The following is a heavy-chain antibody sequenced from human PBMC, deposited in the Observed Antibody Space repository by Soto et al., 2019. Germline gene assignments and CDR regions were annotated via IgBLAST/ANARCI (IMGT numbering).Heavy chain of an antibody. V-gene: IGHV2-5*02. CDR2: IYWDDDK. CDR3: AHIVLRTVFGLVTTTAIYFDF. D-gene: IGHD3-3*01. Sequence: QITLNESGPTQVKPRQTLTLTCTFSGFSLTTSGVGVGWIRQSPGKAPEGLALIYWDDDKRYSPSLKSRLTITKDPSKNQVVLTMADLDPADTATYSRAHIVLRTVFGLVTTTAIYFDFWGQGTPVAVSS. J-gene: IGHJ4*02. CDR1: GFSLTTSGVG.